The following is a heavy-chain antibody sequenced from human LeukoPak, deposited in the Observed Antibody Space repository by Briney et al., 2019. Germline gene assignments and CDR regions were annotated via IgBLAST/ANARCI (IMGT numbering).Heavy chain of an antibody. V-gene: IGHV4-39*01. Sequence: SETLSLTCTVSGGSISSSSYYWGWIRQPPGKGLEWIGSIYYSGSTYYNPSLKSRVTISVDTSKNQFSLKLSSVTAADTAVYYCARHSSGSSGSNFDYWGQGTLVTVSS. J-gene: IGHJ4*02. CDR2: IYYSGST. D-gene: IGHD3-22*01. CDR3: ARHSSGSSGSNFDY. CDR1: GGSISSSSYY.